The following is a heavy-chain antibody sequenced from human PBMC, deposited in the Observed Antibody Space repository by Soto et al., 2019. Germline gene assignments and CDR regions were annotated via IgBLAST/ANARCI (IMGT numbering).Heavy chain of an antibody. D-gene: IGHD2-15*01. CDR2: ISGSGGST. J-gene: IGHJ4*02. CDR1: GFTFSSYA. CDR3: AKDPRDIVVVVAATPDYFDY. Sequence: GGSLRLSCAASGFTFSSYAMSWVRQAPGKGLEWVSAISGSGGSTYYADSVKGRFTISRDNSKNTLYLQMNSLRAEDTAVYYCAKDPRDIVVVVAATPDYFDYWGQGTLVTVSS. V-gene: IGHV3-23*01.